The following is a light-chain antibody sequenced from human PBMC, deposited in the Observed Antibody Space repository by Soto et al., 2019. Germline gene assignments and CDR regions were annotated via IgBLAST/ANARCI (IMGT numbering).Light chain of an antibody. CDR1: NSDVGNYNL. CDR3: CSYAGSATWV. V-gene: IGLV2-23*02. Sequence: QSVLTQPASVSGSPGQSITNSCTGTNSDVGNYNLVSWYQQHPGKAPKLMMYEVTKRPSGVSNRFSGSKSGNTASLTISGLQAEDEADYYCCSYAGSATWVFGGGTKLTVL. J-gene: IGLJ3*02. CDR2: EVT.